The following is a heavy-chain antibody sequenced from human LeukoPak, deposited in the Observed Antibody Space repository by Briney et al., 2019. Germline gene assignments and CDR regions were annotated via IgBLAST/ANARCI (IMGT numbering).Heavy chain of an antibody. V-gene: IGHV3-21*01. CDR2: ISSSSSYI. J-gene: IGHJ4*02. CDR1: GFTFSSYS. D-gene: IGHD6-13*01. Sequence: GGSLRLSCAASGFTFSSYSMNWVRQAPGKGLEWVSSISSSSSYIYYADSVKGRFTISRDNAKNSLYLQLNSLRAEDTAVYYCTREGITAAADYWGQGTLVTVSS. CDR3: TREGITAAADY.